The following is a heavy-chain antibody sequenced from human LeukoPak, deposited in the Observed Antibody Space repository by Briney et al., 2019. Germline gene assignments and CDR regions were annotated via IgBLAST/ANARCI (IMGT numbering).Heavy chain of an antibody. CDR2: IRSKAYGGTT. D-gene: IGHD3-16*01. Sequence: GGPLRLSCTASGFTFGDYAMSWVRQAPGKGLEWVAFIRSKAYGGTTEYAASVKGRFTISRDDSKSIAYLQMNSLKTEDTAVYYCTKTPDFGGTFDYWGQGTLVTVSS. V-gene: IGHV3-49*04. J-gene: IGHJ4*02. CDR1: GFTFGDYA. CDR3: TKTPDFGGTFDY.